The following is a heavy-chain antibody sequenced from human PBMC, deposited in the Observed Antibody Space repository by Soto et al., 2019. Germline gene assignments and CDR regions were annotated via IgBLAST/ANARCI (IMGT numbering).Heavy chain of an antibody. J-gene: IGHJ4*02. Sequence: EVQLVESGGGLVQPGGSLRLSCAASGFTFSGYWMHWVRQAPGKGLVWVSGINSDGSSTSYADSVKGRFTISRDNAKNTLYLQMNSLRAEDTAVYYFAREAPYGDPSDYWGQGTVVTVSS. CDR1: GFTFSGYW. CDR3: AREAPYGDPSDY. CDR2: INSDGSST. V-gene: IGHV3-74*01. D-gene: IGHD4-17*01.